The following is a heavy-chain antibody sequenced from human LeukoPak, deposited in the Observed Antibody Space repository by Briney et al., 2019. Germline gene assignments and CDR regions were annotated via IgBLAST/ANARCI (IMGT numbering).Heavy chain of an antibody. CDR1: GGSLSSYY. J-gene: IGHJ5*02. V-gene: IGHV4-59*13. Sequence: SETLSLTCTVSGGSLSSYYWSWIRQPPGKGLAWIGYIYYSGSTNYNPSLKSRVTISVDTSKNQFSLKLSSVTAADTAVYYCAREVSYGSGSYLDWFDPWGQGTLVTVSS. D-gene: IGHD3-10*01. CDR2: IYYSGST. CDR3: AREVSYGSGSYLDWFDP.